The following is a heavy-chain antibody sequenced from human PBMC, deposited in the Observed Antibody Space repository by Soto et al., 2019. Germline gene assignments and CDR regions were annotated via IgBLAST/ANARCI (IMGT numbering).Heavy chain of an antibody. CDR1: DGSIRSSNW. Sequence: VIRSHRCAVSDGSIRSSNWWSCVRKPPGKGLEWIGEIYHSGSTNYNPSLKSRVTISVDKSKNQFSLKLSSVTAADTALYYCASFRGNNNFDYCGQGTLVTVSS. CDR2: IYHSGST. J-gene: IGHJ4*02. CDR3: ASFRGNNNFDY. V-gene: IGHV4-4*02. D-gene: IGHD1-20*01.